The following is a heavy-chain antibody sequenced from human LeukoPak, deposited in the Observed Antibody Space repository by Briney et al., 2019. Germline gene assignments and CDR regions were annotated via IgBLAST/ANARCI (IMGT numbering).Heavy chain of an antibody. V-gene: IGHV3-23*01. CDR2: ISGTGGSI. CDR1: GFSFNNFG. Sequence: GGSLRLSCVASGFSFNNFGMSWVRQAPGKGLEWVSSISGTGGSIHYADSVKGRFTISRDNSKNTLDLQMNSLRAGDTAIYYCAKSSYYDSSGFYREYYFDYWGQGTLVPVSS. D-gene: IGHD3-22*01. CDR3: AKSSYYDSSGFYREYYFDY. J-gene: IGHJ4*02.